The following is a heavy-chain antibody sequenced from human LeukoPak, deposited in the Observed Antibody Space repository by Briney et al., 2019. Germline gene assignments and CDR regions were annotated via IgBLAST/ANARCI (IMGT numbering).Heavy chain of an antibody. CDR1: GGTFSHYA. V-gene: IGHV1-2*02. CDR2: ITPNSGGT. CDR3: ARDKSWDY. J-gene: IGHJ4*02. Sequence: ASVEVSCKASGGTFSHYAISWVRQAPGQGLEWMGWITPNSGGTNYAQNFQGRVTMTRDTSISTAYMELSRLRSDDTAVYYCARDKSWDYWGQGTLVTVSS.